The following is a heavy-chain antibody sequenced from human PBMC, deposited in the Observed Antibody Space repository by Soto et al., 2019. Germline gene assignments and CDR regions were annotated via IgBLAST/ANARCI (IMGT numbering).Heavy chain of an antibody. Sequence: GGSLRLSCAASGFTFSSYWMSWIRQAPGKGLEWVANIKQDGSEKYYVDSVKGRFTISRDNAKNSLYLQMNSLRAEDTAVYYCARDPVVVVPDGVYYFYYGIGVRGQGTTVPVS. V-gene: IGHV3-7*03. D-gene: IGHD2-2*01. CDR1: GFTFSSYW. CDR3: ARDPVVVVPDGVYYFYYGIGV. CDR2: IKQDGSEK. J-gene: IGHJ6*02.